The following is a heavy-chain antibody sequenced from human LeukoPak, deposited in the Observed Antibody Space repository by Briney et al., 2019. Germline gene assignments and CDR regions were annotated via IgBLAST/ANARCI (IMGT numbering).Heavy chain of an antibody. CDR2: IIPIFGTA. CDR1: GGTFISYA. D-gene: IGHD5-24*01. J-gene: IGHJ4*02. CDR3: ARLVEMATIAPPDAHSY. Sequence: SVKVSCKASGGTFISYAISWVRQAPGQGLEWMGGIIPIFGTANYAQKFQGRVTITADESTSTAYMELSSLRSEDTAVYYCARLVEMATIAPPDAHSYWGQGTLVTVSS. V-gene: IGHV1-69*13.